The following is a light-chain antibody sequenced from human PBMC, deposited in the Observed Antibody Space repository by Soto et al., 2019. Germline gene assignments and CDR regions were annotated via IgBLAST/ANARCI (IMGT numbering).Light chain of an antibody. CDR3: QQLYSFPLT. CDR2: DTS. J-gene: IGKJ4*01. Sequence: EIVMTQSPATLSASPGERATLSCRASQSVSIKLAWYQQEPGQAPRLLIYDTSTRATGIPARFSGSGSGTEFTLTISSLQPEDFATYYCQQLYSFPLTFGGGTKVDIK. V-gene: IGKV3-15*01. CDR1: QSVSIK.